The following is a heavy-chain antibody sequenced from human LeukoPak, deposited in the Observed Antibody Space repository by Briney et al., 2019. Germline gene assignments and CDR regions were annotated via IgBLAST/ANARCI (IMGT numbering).Heavy chain of an antibody. CDR1: GYTFTSYD. V-gene: IGHV1-8*01. D-gene: IGHD3-10*01. J-gene: IGHJ4*02. Sequence: ASVKVSYKASGYTFTSYDINWVRQATGQGLEWMGWMNPNSGNTGYAQKFQGRVTMTRNTSISTAYMELSSLRSEDTAVYYCARAPVRYGLEVDYWGQGTLVTVSS. CDR2: MNPNSGNT. CDR3: ARAPVRYGLEVDY.